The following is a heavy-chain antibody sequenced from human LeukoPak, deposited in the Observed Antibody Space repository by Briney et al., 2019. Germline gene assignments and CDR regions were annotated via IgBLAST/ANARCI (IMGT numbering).Heavy chain of an antibody. CDR3: AAYCSGCSCYSRVRANWFDP. CDR2: MYHSGST. D-gene: IGHD2-15*01. CDR1: GGSISSGGYS. V-gene: IGHV4-30-2*01. J-gene: IGHJ5*02. Sequence: SQTLSLTCAVSGGSISSGGYSWSWIRQPPGKGLEWIGYMYHSGSTYYNPSLKSRVTISVDRSKNQFSLKLSSVTAADTAVYYCAAYCSGCSCYSRVRANWFDPWGQGTLVTVSS.